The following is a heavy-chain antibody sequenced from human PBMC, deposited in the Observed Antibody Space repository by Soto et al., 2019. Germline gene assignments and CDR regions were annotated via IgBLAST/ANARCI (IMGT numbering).Heavy chain of an antibody. CDR2: IFSGGET. V-gene: IGHV3-53*02. CDR1: GFTVSNKY. J-gene: IGHJ6*02. CDR3: ARGGSGYYYGLDV. D-gene: IGHD3-10*01. Sequence: EVQLVETGGGLIQPGGSLRLSCAASGFTVSNKYMSWVRQAPGKGLEWISVIFSGGETYYADSVKGRFTISRDNSKNTLYRQMSSLRADDTAMYYCARGGSGYYYGLDVWGQGTTVTVSS.